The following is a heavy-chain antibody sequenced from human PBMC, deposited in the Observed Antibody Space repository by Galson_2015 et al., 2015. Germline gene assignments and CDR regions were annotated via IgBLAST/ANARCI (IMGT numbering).Heavy chain of an antibody. Sequence: SVKVSCKASGGTFSSYAISWVRQAPGQGLEWMGGIIPIFGTANYAQKFQGRVTITADESTSTAYMELSSLRSEDTAVYYCAREGNSSSWGFDPWGQGTLVTVSS. D-gene: IGHD6-13*01. CDR1: GGTFSSYA. V-gene: IGHV1-69*13. CDR3: AREGNSSSWGFDP. J-gene: IGHJ5*02. CDR2: IIPIFGTA.